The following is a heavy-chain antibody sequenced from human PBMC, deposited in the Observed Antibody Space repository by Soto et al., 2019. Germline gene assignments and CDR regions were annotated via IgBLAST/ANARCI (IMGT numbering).Heavy chain of an antibody. D-gene: IGHD1-1*01. CDR1: GFTFDDYA. CDR3: ATAGNYRFDN. Sequence: ELQLVESGGGLVQPGRSLRLSCAASGFTFDDYAMHWVRQAPGKGLEWVSGISWNSGSIGYVDSVKGRFTISRDNAKNSLYLQMNILRVEDTAVYFCATAGNYRFDNWGLGTLVTVSS. CDR2: ISWNSGSI. J-gene: IGHJ4*02. V-gene: IGHV3-9*01.